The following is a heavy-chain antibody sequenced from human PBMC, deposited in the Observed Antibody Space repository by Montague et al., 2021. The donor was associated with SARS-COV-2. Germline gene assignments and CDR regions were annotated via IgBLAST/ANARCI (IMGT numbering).Heavy chain of an antibody. CDR3: TSGREGNYNVMDV. D-gene: IGHD1-1*01. CDR2: TYYRSKWYN. J-gene: IGHJ6*02. Sequence: CAISGDSVSSNGAAWNWVRQSPSRGLEWLGRTYYRSKWYNDYAVSVRGRVTINPDTSKNQVSLQLNSVTPEDTAMYYCTSGREGNYNVMDVWGQGTTVTVSS. V-gene: IGHV6-1*01. CDR1: GDSVSSNGAA.